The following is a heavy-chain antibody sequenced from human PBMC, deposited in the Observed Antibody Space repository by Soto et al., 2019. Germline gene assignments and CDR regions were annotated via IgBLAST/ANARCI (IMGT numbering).Heavy chain of an antibody. J-gene: IGHJ6*03. V-gene: IGHV1-69*02. D-gene: IGHD2-15*01. CDR3: ASSRTTRYYYMDV. CDR2: IIPILGIA. Sequence: QVQLVQSGAEVKKPGSSVKVSCKASGGTFSSYTISWVRQAPGQGREWVGRIIPILGIANYAQKFQGRVTITADKSTSTAYMEMSSLRSEDTAGYYCASSRTTRYYYMDVWGKGTTVTGSS. CDR1: GGTFSSYT.